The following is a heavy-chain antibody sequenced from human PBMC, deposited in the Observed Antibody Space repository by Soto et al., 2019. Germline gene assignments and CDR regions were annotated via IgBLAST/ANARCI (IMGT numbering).Heavy chain of an antibody. V-gene: IGHV3-33*01. J-gene: IGHJ6*02. D-gene: IGHD3-10*01. CDR1: VFTFSNYG. Sequence: QVQLVESGGGVVQPGRSLRLSCAASVFTFSNYGMHWVRQAPGKGLEWVAVILNDGSNRYHADSVKDRFTISRDNSKNTMYLQMNSLRAEDTAVYYGARDDEYSGNGMDVWGQGTTVTVS. CDR3: ARDDEYSGNGMDV. CDR2: ILNDGSNR.